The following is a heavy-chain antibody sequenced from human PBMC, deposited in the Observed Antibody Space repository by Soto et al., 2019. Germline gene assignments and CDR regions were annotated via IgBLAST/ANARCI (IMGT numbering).Heavy chain of an antibody. Sequence: GGSLRLSCAASGFTFSSYWMSWVRQAPGKGLEWVADIKQNGSDKYYVDSVKGRLTISRDNAKTSLYLQMNSLRAEDTAVYYCAKSYCSSTSCYSVFDYWGQGTLVTVSS. D-gene: IGHD2-2*02. CDR1: GFTFSSYW. CDR2: IKQNGSDK. CDR3: AKSYCSSTSCYSVFDY. V-gene: IGHV3-7*03. J-gene: IGHJ4*02.